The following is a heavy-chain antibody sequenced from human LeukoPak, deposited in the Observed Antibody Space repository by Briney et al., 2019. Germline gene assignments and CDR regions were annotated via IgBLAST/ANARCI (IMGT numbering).Heavy chain of an antibody. V-gene: IGHV3-53*01. J-gene: IGHJ4*02. D-gene: IGHD1-26*01. CDR1: GFTFSSYW. Sequence: GGSLRLSCAASGFTFSSYWMSWVRQAPGKGLEWVSVIYSGGSTYYADSVKGRFTISRDNSKNTLYLQMNSLRAEDTAVYYCASNSVGPFDYWGQGTLVTVSS. CDR3: ASNSVGPFDY. CDR2: IYSGGST.